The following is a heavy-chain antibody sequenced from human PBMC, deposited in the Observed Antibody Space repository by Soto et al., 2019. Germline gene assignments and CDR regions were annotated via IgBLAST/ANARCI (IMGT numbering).Heavy chain of an antibody. J-gene: IGHJ4*02. D-gene: IGHD3-16*02. Sequence: GGSLRLSCAASGFTFSNYWMHWVRQVPGKGLVWVSRIDYDGSSTSYADSVKGRFTISRDNAKNTLYLQMNSLRAEDTAVYYCAVIAPGYWGQGTLVTVSS. V-gene: IGHV3-74*01. CDR1: GFTFSNYW. CDR2: IDYDGSST. CDR3: AVIAPGY.